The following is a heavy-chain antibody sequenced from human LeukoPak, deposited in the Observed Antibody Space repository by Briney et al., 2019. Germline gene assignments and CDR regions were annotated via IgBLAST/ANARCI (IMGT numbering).Heavy chain of an antibody. J-gene: IGHJ5*02. CDR3: ARGQWLRMDWFDP. V-gene: IGHV1-24*01. CDR2: FDPEDGET. CDR1: GGTFSSYA. D-gene: IGHD6-19*01. Sequence: GASVKVSCKASGGTFSSYAISWVRQAPGKGLEWMGGFDPEDGETIYAQKFQGRVTMTEDTSTDTAYMELSSLRSEDTAVYYCARGQWLRMDWFDPWGQGTLVTVSS.